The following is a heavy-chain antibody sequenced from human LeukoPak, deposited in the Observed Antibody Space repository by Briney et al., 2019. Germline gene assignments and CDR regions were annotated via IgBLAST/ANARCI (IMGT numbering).Heavy chain of an antibody. CDR1: GGTFSTYD. J-gene: IGHJ4*02. Sequence: GGSLRLSCAASGGTFSTYDMNWVRQAPGKGLEWVSYISSSGSSIYYADSVKGRFTIFRDNAKKSLYLQMKSLRAEDTAVYYCARDEDMVATIPSFFDYWGQGTLVTVSS. D-gene: IGHD5-12*01. CDR3: ARDEDMVATIPSFFDY. V-gene: IGHV3-48*03. CDR2: ISSSGSSI.